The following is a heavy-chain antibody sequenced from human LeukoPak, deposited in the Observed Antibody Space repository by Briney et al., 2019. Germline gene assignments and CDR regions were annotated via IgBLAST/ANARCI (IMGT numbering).Heavy chain of an antibody. CDR3: ARGGSAASTNWFDS. J-gene: IGHJ5*01. CDR2: ISYDGSNK. V-gene: IGHV3-30*04. D-gene: IGHD1-26*01. Sequence: GRSLRLSCAASGFTFSSYAMHWVRQAPGKGLEWVAVISYDGSNKYYADSVKGRFTISRDNSKNTLYLQMNSLRAEDTAVYYCARGGSAASTNWFDSWGQGTLVTVSS. CDR1: GFTFSSYA.